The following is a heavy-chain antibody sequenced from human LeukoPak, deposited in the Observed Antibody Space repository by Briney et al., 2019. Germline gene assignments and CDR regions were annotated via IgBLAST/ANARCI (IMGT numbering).Heavy chain of an antibody. D-gene: IGHD5-18*01. Sequence: PGGSLRLSCAASGVTLSPYGMHWVRQAPGKGLEWVAVIRYDGGNKNYGDSVKGRFTISRDNSKNTLYLQMNSLRAEDTAVYYCARAISAMVADNWGQGTLVTVSS. V-gene: IGHV3-33*08. CDR1: GVTLSPYG. J-gene: IGHJ4*02. CDR2: IRYDGGNK. CDR3: ARAISAMVADN.